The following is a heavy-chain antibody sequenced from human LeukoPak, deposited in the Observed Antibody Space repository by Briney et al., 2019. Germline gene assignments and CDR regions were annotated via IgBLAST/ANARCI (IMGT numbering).Heavy chain of an antibody. D-gene: IGHD3-22*01. J-gene: IGHJ4*02. CDR1: GFIFSSYS. CDR3: ARDSSGYS. V-gene: IGHV3-21*01. CDR2: ISTSSSYI. Sequence: QTGGSLRLSCAASGFIFSSYSMSWVRQAPGKGLEWVSSISTSSSYIYYADSVKGRFTISRDNAKNSLYLQMNSLRAEDTAVYYCARDSSGYSWGQGTLVTVSS.